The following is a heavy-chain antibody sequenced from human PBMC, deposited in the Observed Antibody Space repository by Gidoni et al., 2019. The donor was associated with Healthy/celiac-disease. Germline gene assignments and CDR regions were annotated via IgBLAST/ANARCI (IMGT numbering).Heavy chain of an antibody. CDR3: ARHPSYDSSGYYPLIDY. V-gene: IGHV4-39*01. Sequence: STYYSGSTYYNPSLKSRVTISVDTSKNQFSLKLSSVTAADTAVYYCARHPSYDSSGYYPLIDYWGQGTLVTVSS. CDR2: TYYSGST. J-gene: IGHJ4*02. D-gene: IGHD3-22*01.